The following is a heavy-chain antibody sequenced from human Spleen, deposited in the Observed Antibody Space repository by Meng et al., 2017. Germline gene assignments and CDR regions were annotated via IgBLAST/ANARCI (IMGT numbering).Heavy chain of an antibody. CDR1: RYSFTSYY. V-gene: IGHV1-2*02. CDR2: INPKNGGT. D-gene: IGHD5-12*01. Sequence: QVQLVQSGAEVKKPGASVRVSCKASRYSFTSYYIHWVRQAPGQGLEWMGWINPKNGGTNLAPKFQDRITMTRDTSITTAYLDLTSLKSDDTAVYYCARDEGGYDFYYFDYWGQGTLVTVSS. J-gene: IGHJ4*02. CDR3: ARDEGGYDFYYFDY.